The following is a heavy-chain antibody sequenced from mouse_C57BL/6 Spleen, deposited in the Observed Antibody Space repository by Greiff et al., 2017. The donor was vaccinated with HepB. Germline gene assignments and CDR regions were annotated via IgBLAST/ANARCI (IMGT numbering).Heavy chain of an antibody. CDR3: ARKDDYDDDGFAY. J-gene: IGHJ3*01. V-gene: IGHV1-69*01. CDR1: GYTFTSYW. CDR2: IDPSDSYT. D-gene: IGHD2-4*01. Sequence: VQLQQSGAELVMPGASVKLSCKASGYTFTSYWMHWVKQRPGQGLEWIGEIDPSDSYTNYNQKFKGKSTLTVDKSSSTAYMQLSSLTSEDSAVYYCARKDDYDDDGFAYWGQGTLVTVSA.